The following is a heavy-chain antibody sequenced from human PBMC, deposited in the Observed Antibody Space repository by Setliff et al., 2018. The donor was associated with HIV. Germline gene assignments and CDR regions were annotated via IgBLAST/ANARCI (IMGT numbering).Heavy chain of an antibody. D-gene: IGHD6-13*01. Sequence: PGGSLRLSCVFTFDTHWMDWVRQAPGKGPEWVSYIQNGGSDTRYADSVKGRFTISRDNAKRTVYLPMNSLSGEDTAVYYCAKVRDCSSPGVHHWGQGTLVTVSS. J-gene: IGHJ1*01. CDR1: TFDTHW. CDR2: IQNGGSDT. V-gene: IGHV3-74*01. CDR3: AKVRDCSSPGVHH.